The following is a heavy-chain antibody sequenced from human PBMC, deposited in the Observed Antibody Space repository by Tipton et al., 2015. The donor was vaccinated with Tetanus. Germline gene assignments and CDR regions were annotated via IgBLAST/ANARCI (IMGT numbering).Heavy chain of an antibody. Sequence: TLSLTCTVSGGSISSGGYYWSWIRQHPGKGLEWIGDIYYSGSTYYNPSLKSRVTISVDTSKNQFSLQLNSVTAADKAVYYCARDPTFTVSHSRGGLDSWGQGTLVAVPS. J-gene: IGHJ4*02. V-gene: IGHV4-31*03. CDR1: GGSISSGGYY. CDR2: IYYSGST. D-gene: IGHD3-10*01. CDR3: ARDPTFTVSHSRGGLDS.